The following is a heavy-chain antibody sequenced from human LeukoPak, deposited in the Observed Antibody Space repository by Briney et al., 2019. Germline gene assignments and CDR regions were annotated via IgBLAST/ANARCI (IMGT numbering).Heavy chain of an antibody. D-gene: IGHD1-26*01. J-gene: IGHJ6*03. CDR1: GFTFSSYA. V-gene: IGHV3-23*01. CDR3: ARGGGIVGATYYYYYMDV. CDR2: ISGSGGST. Sequence: PGGSLRLSCAASGFTFSSYAMSWVRQAPGKGLEWVSAISGSGGSTYYADSVKGRFTISRDNSKNTLYLQMNSLRAEDTAVYYCARGGGIVGATYYYYYMDVWGKGTTVTVSS.